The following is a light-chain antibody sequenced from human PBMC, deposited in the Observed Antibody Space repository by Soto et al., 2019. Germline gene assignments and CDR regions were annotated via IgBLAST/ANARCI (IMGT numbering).Light chain of an antibody. V-gene: IGLV1-40*01. CDR1: SSNIGAGYD. CDR2: GNS. CDR3: QSYDSSLSGWV. J-gene: IGLJ3*02. Sequence: QSVLTQPPSVSGARGQRVTISCTGSSSNIGAGYDVHWYQQLPGTAPKLLIYGNSHRPSGVPDRFSGSKSGTSASLAITGLQAEDEAYYYCQSYDSSLSGWVFGGGTKLTVL.